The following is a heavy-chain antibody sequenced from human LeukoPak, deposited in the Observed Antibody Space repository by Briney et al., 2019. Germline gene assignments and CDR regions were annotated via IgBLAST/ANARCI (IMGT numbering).Heavy chain of an antibody. Sequence: GASVKVSCKASGGTFSSYAISWVRQAPGQGLEWMGGIIPIFGTANYAQKSQGRVTITADESTSTAYMELSSLRSEDTAVYYCARDPTYYDFWSGYPYFDYWGQGTLVTVSS. D-gene: IGHD3-3*01. J-gene: IGHJ4*02. CDR3: ARDPTYYDFWSGYPYFDY. V-gene: IGHV1-69*01. CDR2: IIPIFGTA. CDR1: GGTFSSYA.